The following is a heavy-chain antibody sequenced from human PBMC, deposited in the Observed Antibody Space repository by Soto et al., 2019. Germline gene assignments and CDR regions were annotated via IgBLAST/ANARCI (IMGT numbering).Heavy chain of an antibody. D-gene: IGHD3-10*01. CDR1: GFTFSSYS. CDR2: ISSSSSYI. Sequence: GGSLRLSCAASGFTFSSYSMNWVRQAPGKGLEWVSSISSSSSYIYYADSVKGRFTISRDNAKNSLYLQMNSLRAEDTAVYYCAREVSNYYGSGSYYSYYFDYWGQGTLVTVSS. V-gene: IGHV3-21*01. J-gene: IGHJ4*02. CDR3: AREVSNYYGSGSYYSYYFDY.